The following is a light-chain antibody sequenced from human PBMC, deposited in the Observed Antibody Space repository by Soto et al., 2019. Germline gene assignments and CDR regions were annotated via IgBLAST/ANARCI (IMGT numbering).Light chain of an antibody. CDR3: QQVNSYPLT. Sequence: SRVTESPSSLSACVKNRVTITCRASQGIARYLAWYQQKPGNAPNVLIYAASTLQSGVPSRFSGSGSGTDFTLTISSLQPGDSATYYCQQVNSYPLTFCGG. CDR1: QGIARY. CDR2: AAS. J-gene: IGKJ4*01. V-gene: IGKV1-9*01.